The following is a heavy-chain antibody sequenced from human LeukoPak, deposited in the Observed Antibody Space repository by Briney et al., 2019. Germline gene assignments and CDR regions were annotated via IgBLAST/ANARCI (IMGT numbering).Heavy chain of an antibody. CDR3: AKGIYSSGWSYFDY. V-gene: IGHV3-23*01. J-gene: IGHJ4*01. CDR1: GYTFSNSA. D-gene: IGHD6-19*01. Sequence: GGSLSLSCAASGYTFSNSAMSWVRQAPGKGLEWVSTLSGSGITTYYADSVKGRFTISRDNSKNTLYLQMNSLRAEDTAVYYCAKGIYSSGWSYFDYWGHGTLVTVSS. CDR2: LSGSGITT.